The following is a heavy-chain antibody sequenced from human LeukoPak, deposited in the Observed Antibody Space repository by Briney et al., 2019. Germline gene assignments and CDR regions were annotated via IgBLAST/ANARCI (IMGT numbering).Heavy chain of an antibody. CDR2: ITSSSSTI. D-gene: IGHD4-11*01. Sequence: GGSLRLSRAASGFTFSSYNINWVRQAPGKGLEWVSYITSSSSTIYYADSVKGRFTISRDNAKNSLYLQMNSLRAEDTAVYYCARGKNDNSNSYYFDYWGQGTLVPVSS. CDR3: ARGKNDNSNSYYFDY. V-gene: IGHV3-48*01. CDR1: GFTFSSYN. J-gene: IGHJ4*02.